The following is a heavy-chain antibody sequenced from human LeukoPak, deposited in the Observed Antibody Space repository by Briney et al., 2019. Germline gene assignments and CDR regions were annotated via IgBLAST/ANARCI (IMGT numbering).Heavy chain of an antibody. CDR3: ARIYCTGGSCYHYDY. CDR2: IYHIGRT. Sequence: PSETLSLTCAVSGYLISSDYYWGWIRQPPGKGLEWIGTIYHIGRTYSNPSLKSRVFISVDTSKNQLSLKLNSVTAADTAVYYCARIYCTGGSCYHYDYCGQGALVTVSS. CDR1: GYLISSDYY. J-gene: IGHJ4*02. D-gene: IGHD2-15*01. V-gene: IGHV4-38-2*01.